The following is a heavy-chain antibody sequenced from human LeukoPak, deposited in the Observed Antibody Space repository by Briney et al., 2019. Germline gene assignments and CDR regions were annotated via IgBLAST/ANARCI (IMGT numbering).Heavy chain of an antibody. CDR2: ISSSSSYI. CDR3: AREGSSLEFYDY. D-gene: IGHD6-13*01. J-gene: IGHJ4*02. Sequence: GGSLRLSCPASGFTFSSYSMNWVRQAPGKGLEWVSSISSSSSYIYYADSVKGRFTISRDNAKNSLYLQMNSLRAEDTAVYYCAREGSSLEFYDYWGQGTLVTVSS. V-gene: IGHV3-21*01. CDR1: GFTFSSYS.